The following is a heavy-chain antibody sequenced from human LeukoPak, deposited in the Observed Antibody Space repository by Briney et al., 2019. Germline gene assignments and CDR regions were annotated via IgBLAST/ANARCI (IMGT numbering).Heavy chain of an antibody. Sequence: GGSLRLSCAASAFTFSSYSMNWVRQAPGKGLEWVSSISSSSSYIYYADSVKGRFTISRDNAKNSLYLQMNSLRAEDTAVYYRAREKVMGTTGFDYWGQGTLVTVSS. CDR2: ISSSSSYI. J-gene: IGHJ4*02. CDR1: AFTFSSYS. V-gene: IGHV3-21*01. D-gene: IGHD1-1*01. CDR3: AREKVMGTTGFDY.